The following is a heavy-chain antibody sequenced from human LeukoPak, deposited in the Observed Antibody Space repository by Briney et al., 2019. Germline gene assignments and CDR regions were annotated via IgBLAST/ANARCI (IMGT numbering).Heavy chain of an antibody. CDR3: AITYYDFWSGPGGFDY. CDR2: IWYGGSNK. CDR1: GFTFSSYG. V-gene: IGHV3-33*08. J-gene: IGHJ4*02. Sequence: PGGSLRLSCAASGFTFSSYGMHWVRQAPGKGLEWVAVIWYGGSNKYYADSVKGRFTISRDNSKNTLYLQMNSLRAEDTAVCYCAITYYDFWSGPGGFDYWGQGTLVTVSS. D-gene: IGHD3-3*01.